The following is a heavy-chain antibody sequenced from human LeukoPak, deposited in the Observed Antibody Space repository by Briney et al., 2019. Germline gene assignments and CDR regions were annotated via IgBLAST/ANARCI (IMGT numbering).Heavy chain of an antibody. D-gene: IGHD5-18*01. CDR1: GFTFSNAW. V-gene: IGHV3-15*01. CDR3: TTEDNSYGPPTYYYYYYMDV. J-gene: IGHJ6*03. Sequence: PGGSLRLSCAASGFTFSNAWMSWVRQAPGKGLEWVGRIKSKTDGGTTDYAAPVKGRFTISRDDSKNTLYLQMNSLKTEDTAVYYCTTEDNSYGPPTYYYYYYMDVWGKGTTVTISS. CDR2: IKSKTDGGTT.